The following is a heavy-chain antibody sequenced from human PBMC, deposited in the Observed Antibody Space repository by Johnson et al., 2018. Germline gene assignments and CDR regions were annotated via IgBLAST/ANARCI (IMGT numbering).Heavy chain of an antibody. CDR2: ISSSSSYI. J-gene: IGHJ6*02. CDR3: AKGPSWTSYYYDGMYV. CDR1: GFTFSSYS. Sequence: QLVESGGGLVKPGGSLRLSCAASGFTFSSYSMNWVRQAPGKGLEWVSSISSSSSYIYYADSVKGRFTISSNNAKNSLSLQMNSLRAEDTALYYCAKGPSWTSYYYDGMYVWGQGTTVTVS. V-gene: IGHV3-21*04. D-gene: IGHD3/OR15-3a*01.